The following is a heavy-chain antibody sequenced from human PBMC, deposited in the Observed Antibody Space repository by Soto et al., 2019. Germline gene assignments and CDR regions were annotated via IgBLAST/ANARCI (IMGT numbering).Heavy chain of an antibody. Sequence: PGGSLRLSCAASGFTFSSYAMSWVRQAPGKGLEWVSAISGSGGSTYYADSVKGRFTISRDNSKNTLYLQMNSLRAEDTAVYYCAKDLGYCSGGSCYLADYRGQGTLVTVSS. CDR3: AKDLGYCSGGSCYLADY. CDR2: ISGSGGST. CDR1: GFTFSSYA. V-gene: IGHV3-23*01. D-gene: IGHD2-15*01. J-gene: IGHJ4*02.